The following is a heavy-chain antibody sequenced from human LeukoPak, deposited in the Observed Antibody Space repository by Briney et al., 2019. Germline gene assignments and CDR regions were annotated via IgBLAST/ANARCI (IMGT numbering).Heavy chain of an antibody. V-gene: IGHV1-2*02. CDR2: INPNSGDT. J-gene: IGHJ4*02. D-gene: IGHD1-14*01. CDR1: GYTFTGYY. CDR3: ARRPRLLPPDY. Sequence: ASVKVSCKASGYTFTGYYMHWVRQAPGQGLEWMGWINPNSGDTNYVQKFQGRVTMTRDTSISTAYIELSRLRSDDTAVYYCARRPRLLPPDYWGQGTLVTVSS.